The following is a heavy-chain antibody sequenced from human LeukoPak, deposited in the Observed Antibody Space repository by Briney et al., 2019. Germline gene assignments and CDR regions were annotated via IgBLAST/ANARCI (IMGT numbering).Heavy chain of an antibody. CDR2: ASTRGTTT. V-gene: IGHV3-23*01. CDR1: GFTFGGYA. CDR3: AKGGSSSWNAFDI. Sequence: GGSLRLSCAASGFTFGGYAMSWVRQAPGKGLEWVSTASTRGTTTYYAASVKGRFTISRDNSKNTLYLQMTGLRAEDTAVYSCAKGGSSSWNAFDIWGQGTMVTVSS. D-gene: IGHD6-13*01. J-gene: IGHJ3*02.